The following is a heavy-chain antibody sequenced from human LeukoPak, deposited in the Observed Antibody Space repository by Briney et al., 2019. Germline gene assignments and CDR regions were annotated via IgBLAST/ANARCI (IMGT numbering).Heavy chain of an antibody. Sequence: ASVKVSCKVSGYSLSELPMHWVRQAPGKGLEGMGGFDPEDGERIYAQKFQGRITMTEDTSTDTAYMELKRLRSEDTAVYYCASESIVLKVYADGKAFDVWGQGTMVTVSS. CDR1: GYSLSELP. V-gene: IGHV1-24*01. D-gene: IGHD2-8*01. J-gene: IGHJ3*01. CDR2: FDPEDGER. CDR3: ASESIVLKVYADGKAFDV.